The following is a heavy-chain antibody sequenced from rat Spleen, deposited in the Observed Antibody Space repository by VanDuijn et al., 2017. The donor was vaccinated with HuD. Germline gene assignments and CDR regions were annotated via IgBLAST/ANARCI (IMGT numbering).Heavy chain of an antibody. CDR2: ISTGGGNT. V-gene: IGHV5S13*01. J-gene: IGHJ4*01. CDR1: GFTFSNYG. CDR3: ARPRYYSSYNVMDA. D-gene: IGHD1-2*01. Sequence: EVQLVESGGGLVQPGRSLKLSCAASGFTFSNYGMAWVRQAPTKGLEWVASISTGGGNTYYRDSVKGRFTISRDNAKNTLYLQMDSLRSEETATYYCARPRYYSSYNVMDAWGQGASVTVSS.